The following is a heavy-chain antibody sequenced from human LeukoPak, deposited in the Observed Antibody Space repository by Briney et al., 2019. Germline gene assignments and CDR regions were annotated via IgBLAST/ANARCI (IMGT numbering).Heavy chain of an antibody. CDR3: ARGPLWFGELLTPHFDY. Sequence: SETLSLTCTVSGYSISSGYYWGWIRQPPGKGLEWIGSIYHSGSTYYNPSLKSRVTISVDTSKNQFSLKLSSVTAADTAVYYCARGPLWFGELLTPHFDYWGQGTLVTVSS. CDR1: GYSISSGYY. V-gene: IGHV4-38-2*02. CDR2: IYHSGST. J-gene: IGHJ4*02. D-gene: IGHD3-10*01.